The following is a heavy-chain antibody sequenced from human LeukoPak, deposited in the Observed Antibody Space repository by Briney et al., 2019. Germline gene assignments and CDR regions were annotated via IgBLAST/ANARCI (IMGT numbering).Heavy chain of an antibody. CDR2: INHRGST. V-gene: IGHV4-34*01. CDR3: ARGRTTYDYVWGSYRPPDY. D-gene: IGHD3-16*02. J-gene: IGHJ4*02. CDR1: GGSFSSYY. Sequence: PSETLSLTCAVYGGSFSSYYWNWLGQPPGKRLEWIGEINHRGSTNYNPSLKSRVTISVDTSKNQFSLKLSSVTAADTAVYYCARGRTTYDYVWGSYRPPDYWGQGTLVTVSS.